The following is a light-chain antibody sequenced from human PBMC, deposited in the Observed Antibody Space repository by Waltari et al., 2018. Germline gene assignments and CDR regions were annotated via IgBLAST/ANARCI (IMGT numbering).Light chain of an antibody. J-gene: IGLJ3*02. CDR2: VNSDGSH. V-gene: IGLV4-69*01. Sequence: QLVLTQSPSASASLGASVKPTCTLSSGHSSNVIAWHQQQPEKGPRYLMKVNSDGSHSKGDGIPDRFSGSSSGAERHLTISSLQSEDEADYYCQTGGHGTWVFGGGTKLTVL. CDR3: QTGGHGTWV. CDR1: SGHSSNV.